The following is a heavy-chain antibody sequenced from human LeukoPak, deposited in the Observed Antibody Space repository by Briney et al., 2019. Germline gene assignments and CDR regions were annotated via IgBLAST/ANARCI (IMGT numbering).Heavy chain of an antibody. J-gene: IGHJ6*03. V-gene: IGHV1-8*03. CDR1: GYTFTSYD. D-gene: IGHD3-10*01. CDR3: ARGRGEYGSGSYYNIGYYYYYYYMDV. CDR2: MNPNSGNT. Sequence: WASVKVSCKASGYTFTSYDINWVRQATGQGLEWMGWMNPNSGNTGYAQKFQGRVTITRNTSISTAYMELSSLRSEDTAVYYCARGRGEYGSGSYYNIGYYYYYYYMDVWGKGTTVTVSS.